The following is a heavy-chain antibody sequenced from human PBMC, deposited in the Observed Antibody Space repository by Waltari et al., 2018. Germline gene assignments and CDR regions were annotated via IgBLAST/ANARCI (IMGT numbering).Heavy chain of an antibody. V-gene: IGHV4-39*01. J-gene: IGHJ5*02. CDR3: ARHWKRNGYRFDP. Sequence: QLQLQESGPGLVKPSETLSLTCSVSGGSIRSCLSYWGWIRQSPGKGLEWIGSIYYSGSIYYNPTLQSRVTISGDTSKNQFSLNLSSVTAADTAVYHCARHWKRNGYRFDPWGQGTRVNVSS. D-gene: IGHD5-12*01. CDR1: GGSIRSCLSY. CDR2: IYYSGSI.